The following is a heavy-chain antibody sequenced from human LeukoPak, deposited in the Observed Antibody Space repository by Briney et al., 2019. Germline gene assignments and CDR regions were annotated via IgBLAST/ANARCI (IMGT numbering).Heavy chain of an antibody. Sequence: GASVKVSCKASGYAFTSYDINWVRQATGQGLEWMGWMNPNSGNTGYAQKFQGRVTMTRNTSISTAYMELSSLRSEDTAVYYCARRRSSIAAFYYYYVDVWGKGTTVTVSS. CDR1: GYAFTSYD. CDR3: ARRRSSIAAFYYYYVDV. J-gene: IGHJ6*03. D-gene: IGHD6-6*01. V-gene: IGHV1-8*01. CDR2: MNPNSGNT.